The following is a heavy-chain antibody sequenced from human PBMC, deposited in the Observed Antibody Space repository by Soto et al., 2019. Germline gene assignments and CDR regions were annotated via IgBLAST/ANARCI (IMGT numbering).Heavy chain of an antibody. CDR2: IYHSGST. Sequence: PSETLSLTCAVSGGSISSGGYSWSWIRQPPGKGLEWIGYIYHSGSTYYNPSLKSRVTISVDRSKNQFSLKLSSVTAADTAVYYCASGGENIVVVPAATPGNYYYYGMDVWGQGTTVTVSS. CDR1: GGSISSGGYS. D-gene: IGHD2-2*01. CDR3: ASGGENIVVVPAATPGNYYYYGMDV. V-gene: IGHV4-30-2*01. J-gene: IGHJ6*02.